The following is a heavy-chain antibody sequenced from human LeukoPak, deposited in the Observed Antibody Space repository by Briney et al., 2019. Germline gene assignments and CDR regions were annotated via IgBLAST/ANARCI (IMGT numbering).Heavy chain of an antibody. CDR3: ARGSGSQSYYYYYDYMDV. J-gene: IGHJ6*03. CDR1: GFTFSSYS. CDR2: ISSSSYI. D-gene: IGHD1-26*01. Sequence: GGSLRLSCAASGFTFSSYSMNWIRQAPGKGLEWVSSISSSSYIYYADSVKGRFTISRDNAKNSLYLQMNSLSAEDTAVYYCARGSGSQSYYYYYDYMDVWGKGTTVTVSS. V-gene: IGHV3-21*01.